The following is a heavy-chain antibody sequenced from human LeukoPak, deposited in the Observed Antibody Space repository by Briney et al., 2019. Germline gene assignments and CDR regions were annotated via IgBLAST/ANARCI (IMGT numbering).Heavy chain of an antibody. CDR2: IYSGGST. CDR1: GFTVSSNY. Sequence: PGRSLRLSCAASGFTVSSNYMSWVRQAPGKGLEWVSVIYSGGSTYYADSVKGRFTISRDNSKNTLYLQMNSLRAEDTAVYYCASSQLSSGYYYGMDVWGQGTTVTVSS. V-gene: IGHV3-53*01. CDR3: ASSQLSSGYYYGMDV. J-gene: IGHJ6*02.